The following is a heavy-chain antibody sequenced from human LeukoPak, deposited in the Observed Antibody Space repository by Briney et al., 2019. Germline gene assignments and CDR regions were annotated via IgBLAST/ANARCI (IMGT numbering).Heavy chain of an antibody. Sequence: SQTLSLTCAVSGGSISSGGYSWSWIRQPPGKGLEWTGYIYHSGSTYYNPSLKSRVTISVDRSKNQFSLKLSSVTAADTAVYYCAALGNYGDYVGYYFDYWGQGTLVTVSS. V-gene: IGHV4-30-2*01. CDR1: GGSISSGGYS. CDR2: IYHSGST. CDR3: AALGNYGDYVGYYFDY. D-gene: IGHD4-17*01. J-gene: IGHJ4*02.